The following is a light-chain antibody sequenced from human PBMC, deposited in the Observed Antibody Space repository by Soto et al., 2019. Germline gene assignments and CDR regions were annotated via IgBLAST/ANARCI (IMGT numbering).Light chain of an antibody. J-gene: IGKJ2*01. CDR3: MQTLESPRT. V-gene: IGKV2-28*01. CDR2: SGS. Sequence: DIVMTQSPLSLPVTPGEPASISCRSSQSLLHTNGNNYWDWFLQRPGQSPQLLIYSGSTRASGVPDRFRGSGSGTDFTLKLSRVEAEDVGVYYCMQTLESPRTFGQGTKLEIK. CDR1: QSLLHTNGNNY.